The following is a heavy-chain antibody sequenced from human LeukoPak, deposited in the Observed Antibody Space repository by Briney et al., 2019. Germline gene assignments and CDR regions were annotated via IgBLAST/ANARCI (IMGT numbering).Heavy chain of an antibody. Sequence: PGGSLRLSCAVSGFTFGAYAMHWVRQAPGKGLEWVAFIRYDGSNKYYADSVKGRFTISRDNSKNTLCLQMNSLRAEDTAVYYCAKLLYSNHGYFDLWGRGTLVTVSS. D-gene: IGHD3-3*01. J-gene: IGHJ2*01. CDR2: IRYDGSNK. CDR1: GFTFGAYA. V-gene: IGHV3-30*02. CDR3: AKLLYSNHGYFDL.